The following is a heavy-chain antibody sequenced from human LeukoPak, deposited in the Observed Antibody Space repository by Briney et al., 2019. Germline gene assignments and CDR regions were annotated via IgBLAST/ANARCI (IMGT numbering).Heavy chain of an antibody. CDR2: ISYDGSNK. Sequence: PGGSLRLSCAASGFTFSSYAMHWVRQAPGKGLEWVAVISYDGSNKYYADSVKGRFTISRDNSKNTLYLQMNSLRAEDTAVCYCAREALEDYGMDVWGQGTTVTVSS. D-gene: IGHD3-3*01. V-gene: IGHV3-30-3*01. CDR3: AREALEDYGMDV. J-gene: IGHJ6*02. CDR1: GFTFSSYA.